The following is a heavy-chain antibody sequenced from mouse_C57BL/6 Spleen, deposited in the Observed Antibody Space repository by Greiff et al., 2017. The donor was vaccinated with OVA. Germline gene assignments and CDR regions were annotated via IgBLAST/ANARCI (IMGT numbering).Heavy chain of an antibody. CDR2: ISGGGGNT. Sequence: EVQLVESGGGLVKPGGSLKLSCAASGFTFSSYTMSWVRQTPEKRLEWVATISGGGGNTYYPDSVKGRFTISRDNAKNTLYLQMSSLRSEDTALYYCARHEESPYYGSPYYAMDYWGQGTSVTVSS. J-gene: IGHJ4*01. V-gene: IGHV5-9*01. CDR1: GFTFSSYT. D-gene: IGHD1-1*01. CDR3: ARHEESPYYGSPYYAMDY.